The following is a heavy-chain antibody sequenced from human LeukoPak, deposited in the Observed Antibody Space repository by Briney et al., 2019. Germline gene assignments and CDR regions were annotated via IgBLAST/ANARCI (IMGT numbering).Heavy chain of an antibody. CDR1: GYPFTSYA. CDR2: INTNTGNT. J-gene: IGHJ4*02. Sequence: ASVKVSCKASGYPFTSYAMNWVRQAPGQGLEWMGWINTNTGNTTYAQGFTGRFVFSLDTSVSTAYLQISSLKAEDTAVYYCARVGRRGSDFWSGYSFSYWDQGTLVTVSS. CDR3: ARVGRRGSDFWSGYSFSY. D-gene: IGHD3-3*01. V-gene: IGHV7-4-1*02.